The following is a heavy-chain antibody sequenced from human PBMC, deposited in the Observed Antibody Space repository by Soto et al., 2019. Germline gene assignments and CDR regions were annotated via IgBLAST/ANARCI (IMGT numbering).Heavy chain of an antibody. CDR1: GFAFSTYA. J-gene: IGHJ6*02. Sequence: SCAASGFAFSTYAMTWVRQAPGKGLEWVSVISGIGGSSYYAASVKGRFTISRDNSKNTLFLQMNGLRAEDTAVYYCAKVTKRAAAGRYEYYKYGMDVWGQGTTVTVSS. CDR2: ISGIGGSS. CDR3: AKVTKRAAAGRYEYYKYGMDV. V-gene: IGHV3-23*01. D-gene: IGHD6-13*01.